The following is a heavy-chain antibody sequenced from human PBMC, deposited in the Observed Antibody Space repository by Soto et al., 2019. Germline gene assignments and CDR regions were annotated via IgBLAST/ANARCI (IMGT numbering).Heavy chain of an antibody. Sequence: ASVKVSCKASGNTFTSYHLHWLRQAPGQGPEWMGVIIPSRGSTTYAQRFQGRATMTGDTSTSTVYMELSSLRSEDTALYYCAREGLVLAPSTVNSDRYYYAMDVWG. D-gene: IGHD3-3*02. CDR2: IIPSRGST. CDR1: GNTFTSYH. V-gene: IGHV1-46*01. CDR3: AREGLVLAPSTVNSDRYYYAMDV. J-gene: IGHJ6*02.